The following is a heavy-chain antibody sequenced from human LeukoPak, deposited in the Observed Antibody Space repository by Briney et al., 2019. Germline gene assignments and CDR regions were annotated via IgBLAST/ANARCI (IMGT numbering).Heavy chain of an antibody. CDR3: ARDRPVGYCSSTSCSPDY. J-gene: IGHJ4*02. CDR2: ISYDGSNK. V-gene: IGHV3-30-3*01. Sequence: GRSLRLSCAASGFTFSSYAMHWVRQAPGKGLEWVAVISYDGSNKYYADSVKGRFTISRDNSKNTLYLQMNSLRAEDTAVYYCARDRPVGYCSSTSCSPDYWGQGTLVTVSS. CDR1: GFTFSSYA. D-gene: IGHD2-2*01.